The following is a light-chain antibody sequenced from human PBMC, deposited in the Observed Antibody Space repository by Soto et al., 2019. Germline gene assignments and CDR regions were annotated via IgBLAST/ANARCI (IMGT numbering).Light chain of an antibody. CDR2: GAS. CDR3: QHYGDSSWT. J-gene: IGKJ1*01. V-gene: IGKV3-20*01. Sequence: EIVLTQSPDTLSLSPGERVTLSCRASQSVASLYLAWYQQKPGQAPRLLIFGASSRASGIPDRFGGSGSGTDFTLTISRLEPEDFALYYCQHYGDSSWTFGQGTRVDIK. CDR1: QSVASLY.